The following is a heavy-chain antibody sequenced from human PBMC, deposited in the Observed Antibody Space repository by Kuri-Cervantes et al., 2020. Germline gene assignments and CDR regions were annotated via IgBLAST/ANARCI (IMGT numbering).Heavy chain of an antibody. Sequence: GESLKISCAASGFTFSSFGIHWVCQAPGKGLEWVALISFDGSNKYYADSVKGRFTTSRDNSKNTLYLQMNSLRAEDTALYYCARGYYDSSGYWIKGAFDIWGQGTMVTVSS. CDR3: ARGYYDSSGYWIKGAFDI. CDR1: GFTFSSFG. J-gene: IGHJ3*02. V-gene: IGHV3-30*03. D-gene: IGHD3-22*01. CDR2: ISFDGSNK.